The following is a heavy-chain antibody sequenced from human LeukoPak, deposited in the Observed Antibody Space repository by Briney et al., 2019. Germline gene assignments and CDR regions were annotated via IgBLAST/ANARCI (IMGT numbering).Heavy chain of an antibody. V-gene: IGHV4-59*01. CDR3: ARAKYYGSGSYLSD. Sequence: SETLSLTCTVSGGSISSYYWSWIRQPPGKGLEWIGYIYYSGSTNYNPSLKSRVTISVDTSKNQFSLKLSSVTAADTAVYYCARAKYYGSGSYLSDWGQGTLATVSS. J-gene: IGHJ4*02. CDR2: IYYSGST. CDR1: GGSISSYY. D-gene: IGHD3-10*01.